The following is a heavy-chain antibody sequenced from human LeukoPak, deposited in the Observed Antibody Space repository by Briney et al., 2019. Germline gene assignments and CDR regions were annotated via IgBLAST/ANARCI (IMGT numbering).Heavy chain of an antibody. CDR3: ARGRLTSSWYCFDY. CDR1: GFTFSGYW. D-gene: IGHD6-19*01. V-gene: IGHV3-74*01. J-gene: IGHJ4*02. CDR2: ISSDGSSD. Sequence: PRRSLKLANAAAGFTFSGYWNHWVRQAPGKGLVWVSRISSDGSSDTYADSVKGRFTISRDNAKNTLYLQMNSLRAEDTAVYYCARGRLTSSWYCFDYWGQGTLVTVSS.